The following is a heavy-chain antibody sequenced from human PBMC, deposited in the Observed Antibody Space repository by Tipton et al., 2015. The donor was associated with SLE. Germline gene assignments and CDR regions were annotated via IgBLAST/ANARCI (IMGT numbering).Heavy chain of an antibody. CDR2: IYTSGST. CDR3: ARGNIAAAGTVYFDY. CDR1: GGSISSHY. J-gene: IGHJ4*02. D-gene: IGHD6-13*01. Sequence: TLSLTCTVSGGSISSHYWSWIRQPAGKGLEWIGHIYTSGSTNYNPSLKSRVTISVDTSKNQFSLKLSSVTAADTAVYYCARGNIAAAGTVYFDYWGQGTLVTVSS. V-gene: IGHV4-4*07.